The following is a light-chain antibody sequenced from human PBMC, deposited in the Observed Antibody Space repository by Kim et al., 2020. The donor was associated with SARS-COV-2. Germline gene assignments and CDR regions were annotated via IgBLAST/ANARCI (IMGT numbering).Light chain of an antibody. J-gene: IGKJ4*01. CDR2: GAS. V-gene: IGKV3-15*01. Sequence: EIVMTQSPATVSVYPGERATLSCRASQTISSNLAWYQQKPGQAPRLLIYGASTRATGIPARFSGSGSGTEFILTISSLQSEDFAVYYCQQYHNWPPLTFGGGTKVDIK. CDR3: QQYHNWPPLT. CDR1: QTISSN.